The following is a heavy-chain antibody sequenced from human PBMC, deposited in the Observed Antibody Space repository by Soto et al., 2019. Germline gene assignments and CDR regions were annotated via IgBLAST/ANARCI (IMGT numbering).Heavy chain of an antibody. CDR1: GFTVSSNY. Sequence: EVQLVESGGGLVQPGGSLRLSCAASGFTVSSNYMSWVRQAPGKGLEWVSVIYSGGTTYYADSVKGRFTISRDNSKNTLYLKMNSLSAEDTAVYYCARNGDSSDYRGWFDPWGQGTLVTVSS. V-gene: IGHV3-66*01. J-gene: IGHJ5*02. CDR2: IYSGGTT. D-gene: IGHD3-22*01. CDR3: ARNGDSSDYRGWFDP.